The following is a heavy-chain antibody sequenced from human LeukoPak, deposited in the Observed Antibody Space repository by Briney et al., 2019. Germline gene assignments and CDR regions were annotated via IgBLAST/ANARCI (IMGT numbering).Heavy chain of an antibody. V-gene: IGHV3-23*01. J-gene: IGHJ4*02. D-gene: IGHD6-13*01. CDR3: AKDQFSSSWNGGDY. CDR1: GFTFSSYA. CDR2: ISGSGGST. Sequence: GGSLRLSCAASGFTFSSYAMSWVRQAPGKGLEWVSAISGSGGSTYYADSVKGRFTISRDNSKNTLYLQMNSLRAEDTAVYYCAKDQFSSSWNGGDYWGQGTLVTVSS.